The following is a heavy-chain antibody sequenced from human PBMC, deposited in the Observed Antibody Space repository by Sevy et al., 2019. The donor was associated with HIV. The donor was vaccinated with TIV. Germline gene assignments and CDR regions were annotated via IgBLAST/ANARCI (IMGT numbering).Heavy chain of an antibody. CDR1: GFTFSSYG. D-gene: IGHD4-17*01. J-gene: IGHJ6*02. CDR3: ARVLGDYRSYYYYFAMDV. V-gene: IGHV3-33*01. Sequence: GESLKISCAASGFTFSSYGMHWVRQAPGKGLEWVAVIWYDGSNKYYADSVKGRFTISGDNSKNTMTLEMNRLRVEDTAVYYCARVLGDYRSYYYYFAMDVWGQGTRSPSP. CDR2: IWYDGSNK.